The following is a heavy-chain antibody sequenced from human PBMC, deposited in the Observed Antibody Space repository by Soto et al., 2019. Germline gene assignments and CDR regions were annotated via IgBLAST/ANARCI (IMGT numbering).Heavy chain of an antibody. CDR3: ANGSGHCSGGSCFAPTDY. Sequence: EVQLLESGGDLTQAGGFLRLYCAASGFTFSTYAMSWVRQAPGKGLEWVSAISGSGDSTYYVDSVKGRFTISRDNSKHMLYQHMYILRAEETGVYYCANGSGHCSGGSCFAPTDYWGQGTLVTVSS. V-gene: IGHV3-23*01. D-gene: IGHD2-15*01. CDR2: ISGSGDST. CDR1: GFTFSTYA. J-gene: IGHJ4*02.